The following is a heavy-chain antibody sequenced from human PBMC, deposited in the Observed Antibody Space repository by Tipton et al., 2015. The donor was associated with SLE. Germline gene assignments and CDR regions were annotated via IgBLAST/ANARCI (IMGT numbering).Heavy chain of an antibody. D-gene: IGHD4-17*01. V-gene: IGHV4-61*09. CDR2: IYTSGST. J-gene: IGHJ6*02. CDR1: GGSISSGSYY. CDR3: ARDGTVTGDGMDV. Sequence: TLSLTCTVSGGSISSGSYYWSWIRQPAGKGLEWIGHIYTSGSTNYNPSLTSRVTISVDTSKNQFSLKLSSVTAADTAVYYCARDGTVTGDGMDVWGQGTTVTVSS.